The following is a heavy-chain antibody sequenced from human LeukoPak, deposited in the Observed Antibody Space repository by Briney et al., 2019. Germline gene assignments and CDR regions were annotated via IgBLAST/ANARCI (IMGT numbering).Heavy chain of an antibody. CDR2: ISYDGSNK. Sequence: AGSLRLSCGASGITFSSYGMHWVRQAPGKGLEWVASISYDGSNKYYADSVKGRFTISRDNSKNTLFLQMNSLRAEDTAVYYCAKGGEVSSWYKRLKLYFDYWGQGTLVTVSS. D-gene: IGHD6-13*01. CDR1: GITFSSYG. V-gene: IGHV3-30*18. CDR3: AKGGEVSSWYKRLKLYFDY. J-gene: IGHJ4*02.